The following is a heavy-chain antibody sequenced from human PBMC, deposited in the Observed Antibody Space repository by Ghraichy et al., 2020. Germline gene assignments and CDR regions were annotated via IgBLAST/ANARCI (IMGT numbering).Heavy chain of an antibody. CDR2: INSDGTIT. CDR3: ARDKFSGPKSYYFDS. V-gene: IGHV3-74*01. CDR1: GFTFSRNW. Sequence: GGSLRLSCAASGFTFSRNWMHWVRQVPGKGLVWVSVINSDGTITSYSDSVEGRFTISRDNAENTLYLQVNSLRVEDTAVYYCARDKFSGPKSYYFDSWGQRPPVTVSS. D-gene: IGHD6-19*01. J-gene: IGHJ4*02.